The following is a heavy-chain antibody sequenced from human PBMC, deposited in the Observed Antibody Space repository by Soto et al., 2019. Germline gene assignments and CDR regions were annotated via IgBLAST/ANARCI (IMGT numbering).Heavy chain of an antibody. Sequence: SETVSLTCAVYGGSFSGYFWNWIRQTPGKGLEWIGKVNHNGRNNYNPSLKSRVTISLDMSKNQISLKLTSVTAADTAVYYCARGGSSDWQVAFDFWGQGTMVTVSS. J-gene: IGHJ3*01. CDR1: GGSFSGYF. D-gene: IGHD6-19*01. V-gene: IGHV4-34*01. CDR2: VNHNGRN. CDR3: ARGGSSDWQVAFDF.